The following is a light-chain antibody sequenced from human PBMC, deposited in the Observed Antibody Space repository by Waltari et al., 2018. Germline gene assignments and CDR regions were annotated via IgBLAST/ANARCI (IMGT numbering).Light chain of an antibody. Sequence: DIQMTQSPSSLSASVADTVTIPCRASQGISNSLAWYQQKPGKAPKLLRYAASRLESGVPSRFSGSGSGTDYTLTISSLQPEDFATYYCQQYYSTLSITGGQGTRLEIK. CDR2: AAS. CDR1: QGISNS. J-gene: IGKJ5*01. V-gene: IGKV1-NL1*01. CDR3: QQYYSTLSIT.